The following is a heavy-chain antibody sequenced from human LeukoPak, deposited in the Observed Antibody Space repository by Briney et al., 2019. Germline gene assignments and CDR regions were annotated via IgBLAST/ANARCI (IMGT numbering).Heavy chain of an antibody. D-gene: IGHD1-1*01. CDR1: GGSISPYY. CDR3: ARVGDWNDLVY. CDR2: ILYSGSTT. J-gene: IGHJ4*02. V-gene: IGHV4-59*01. Sequence: SETLSLTCTVSGGSISPYYWSWIRQTPGKGLEWIGYILYSGSTTNYNPSLKSRVTISVDTSKNQFSLKLSSVTAADTAVYYCARVGDWNDLVYWGQGTLVTVSS.